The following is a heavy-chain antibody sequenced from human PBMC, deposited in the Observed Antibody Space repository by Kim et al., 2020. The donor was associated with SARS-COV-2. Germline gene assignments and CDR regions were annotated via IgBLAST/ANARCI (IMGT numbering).Heavy chain of an antibody. Sequence: GGSLRLSCAASGFTFSSYGMHWVRQAPGKGLEWVAVISYDGSNKYYADSVKGRFTISRDNSKNTLYLQMNSLRAEDTAVYYCARGITMTRRDWYFDLWGRGTLVTVSS. J-gene: IGHJ2*01. CDR1: GFTFSSYG. CDR2: ISYDGSNK. CDR3: ARGITMTRRDWYFDL. V-gene: IGHV3-33*05. D-gene: IGHD3-22*01.